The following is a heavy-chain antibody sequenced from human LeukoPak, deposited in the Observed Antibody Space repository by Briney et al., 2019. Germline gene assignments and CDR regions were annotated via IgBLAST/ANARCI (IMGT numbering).Heavy chain of an antibody. CDR2: ISYDGSKK. CDR1: GFTFSDYA. Sequence: GRSLRLSCAASGFTFSDYAMHWVRQAPGKGLGWVAVISYDGSKKYSADSVKGRVTISRDSSKNTLHLQMNSLRAEDTAVYYCPRDGRNYYGSGSYRVGYGMDVWGQGTTVTVSS. D-gene: IGHD3-10*01. CDR3: PRDGRNYYGSGSYRVGYGMDV. V-gene: IGHV3-30*04. J-gene: IGHJ6*02.